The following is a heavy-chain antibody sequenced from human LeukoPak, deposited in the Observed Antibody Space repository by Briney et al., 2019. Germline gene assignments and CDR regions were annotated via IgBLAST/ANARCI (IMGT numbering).Heavy chain of an antibody. J-gene: IGHJ4*02. CDR1: GGSISSYY. CDR3: ARHTDVGATDY. Sequence: KTSETLSLTCTVSGGSISSYYWSWIRQPPGKGLEWIGYIYYSGSTNYNPSLKSRVTISVDTSKNQFSLKLSSVTAADTAVYYCARHTDVGATDYWGQGTLVTVSS. CDR2: IYYSGST. D-gene: IGHD1-26*01. V-gene: IGHV4-59*08.